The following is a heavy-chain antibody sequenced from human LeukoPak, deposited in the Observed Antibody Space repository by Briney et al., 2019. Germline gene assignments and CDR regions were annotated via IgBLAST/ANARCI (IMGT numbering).Heavy chain of an antibody. CDR3: TRWGLSSSWTVSFDS. V-gene: IGHV3-73*01. Sequence: GASLTPVWAAAGSSLSGSAIDWVRQPSGKGLGWVACIRGKADNYATTYAASVEGRFTISRHDSNNTAYLQMNSLTTEDTAVYYCTRWGLSSSWTVSFDSWGQGTLVTVSS. D-gene: IGHD6-13*01. J-gene: IGHJ4*02. CDR1: GSSLSGSA. CDR2: IRGKADNYAT.